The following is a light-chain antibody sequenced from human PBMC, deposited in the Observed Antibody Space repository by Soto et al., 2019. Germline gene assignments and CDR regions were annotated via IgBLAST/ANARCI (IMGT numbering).Light chain of an antibody. J-gene: IGKJ4*01. CDR1: QGIRND. CDR3: LQQNSYPLT. Sequence: DIQMTQSPSSLSASVGDRVTITCRASQGIRNDLAWYQEKPGKAPKRLIYVASRLQRGVPSRFTGSGSGTEFILQLSSLQPEDSPPFCCLQQNSYPLTFGGGPRGQI. CDR2: VAS. V-gene: IGKV1-17*01.